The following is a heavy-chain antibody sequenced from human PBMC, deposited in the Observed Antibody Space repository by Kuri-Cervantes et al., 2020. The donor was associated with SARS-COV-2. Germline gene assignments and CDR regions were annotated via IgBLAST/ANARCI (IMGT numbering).Heavy chain of an antibody. Sequence: SVKVSCKASGGTFNSYAINWVRQAPGQGLEWMGRIIPILGTANYAQKFQGRVTMTRDTSTSTVYMELSSLRSEDTAVYYCARDGDYSNYGMYYFDYWGQGTLVTVSS. CDR2: IIPILGTA. J-gene: IGHJ4*02. CDR3: ARDGDYSNYGMYYFDY. CDR1: GGTFNSYA. D-gene: IGHD4-11*01. V-gene: IGHV1-69*04.